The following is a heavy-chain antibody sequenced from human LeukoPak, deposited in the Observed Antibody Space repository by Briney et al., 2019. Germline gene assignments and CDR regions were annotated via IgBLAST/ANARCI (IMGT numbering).Heavy chain of an antibody. Sequence: GGSLRLSCAASGFTFTSYAMKWVRQAPGKGLEWVSGISGSGGSTYYAAFVKGRFSISRDNSKNTLYLQLNSLRVEDTAEYYCAKAHGGSYHSGIDWGQGTLVIVTS. J-gene: IGHJ4*02. CDR2: ISGSGGST. V-gene: IGHV3-23*01. CDR3: AKAHGGSYHSGID. D-gene: IGHD2-8*01. CDR1: GFTFTSYA.